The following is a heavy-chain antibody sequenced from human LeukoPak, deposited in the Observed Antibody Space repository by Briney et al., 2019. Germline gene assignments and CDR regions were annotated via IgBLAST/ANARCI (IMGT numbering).Heavy chain of an antibody. CDR2: ISGYNVNT. D-gene: IGHD3-9*01. CDR3: ARETYSNILTGTDY. Sequence: GASVKVSCEASGYTFTSYGISWVRQAPGQGLEWMGWISGYNVNTKYAQKLQGRVTMTTDTSTSTAYMELRSLTSDDTAVYYCARETYSNILTGTDYWGPGTLVTVSS. J-gene: IGHJ4*02. CDR1: GYTFTSYG. V-gene: IGHV1-18*01.